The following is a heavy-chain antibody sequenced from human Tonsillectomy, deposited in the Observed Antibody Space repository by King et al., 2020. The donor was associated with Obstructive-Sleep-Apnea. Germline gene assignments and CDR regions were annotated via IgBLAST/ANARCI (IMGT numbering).Heavy chain of an antibody. CDR2: IYSGGST. Sequence: DVQLVESGGGLVQAGGSLRLSCTASGFTVSSNYMSWVRQAPGKGLEWVSVIYSGGSTYYADSVKGRFTISRHNSKNTVYLQMNSLRTEDTAVYFWARGSGNYYDSSGYYYPFDYWGQGTLVTVSS. D-gene: IGHD3-22*01. CDR1: GFTVSSNY. V-gene: IGHV3-53*04. J-gene: IGHJ4*02. CDR3: ARGSGNYYDSSGYYYPFDY.